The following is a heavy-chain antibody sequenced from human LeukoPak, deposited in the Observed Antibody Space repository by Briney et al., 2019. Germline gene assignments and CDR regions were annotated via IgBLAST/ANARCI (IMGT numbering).Heavy chain of an antibody. CDR1: GASIRGYY. V-gene: IGHV4-34*01. D-gene: IGHD3-10*01. Sequence: SETLSLTCTVSGASIRGYYWSWIRQPPGKGLEWIGEINHSGSTNYNPSLKSRVTISVDTSKNQFSLKLSSVTAADTAVYYCARGRLELLWFGELLPNYFDYWGQGTLVTVSS. CDR2: INHSGST. J-gene: IGHJ4*02. CDR3: ARGRLELLWFGELLPNYFDY.